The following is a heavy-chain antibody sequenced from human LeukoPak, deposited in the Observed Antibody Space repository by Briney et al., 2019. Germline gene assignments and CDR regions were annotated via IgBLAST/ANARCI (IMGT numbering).Heavy chain of an antibody. Sequence: KNGESLKISCKGSGYSFTSYWISWVRQMPGKGLEWMGRIDPSDSYTNYSPSFQGHVTNSADKSISTAYLQWSSLKASDTAMYYCAREPTPYYYGSGSYSNWGQGTLVTVSS. CDR3: AREPTPYYYGSGSYSN. D-gene: IGHD3-10*01. J-gene: IGHJ4*02. V-gene: IGHV5-10-1*01. CDR1: GYSFTSYW. CDR2: IDPSDSYT.